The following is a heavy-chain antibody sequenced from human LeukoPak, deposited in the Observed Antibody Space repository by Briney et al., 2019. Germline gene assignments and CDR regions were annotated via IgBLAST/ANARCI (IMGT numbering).Heavy chain of an antibody. CDR3: ARDYGFWSGYYLRDTYYFDY. Sequence: GGSLRLSCAASGFTFSSYNMKWVRQAPGKGLEWVSSISSSSSYIYYADSVKGRFTISRDNAKNSLYLQMNSLRAEDTAVYYCARDYGFWSGYYLRDTYYFDYWGQGTLVTVSS. V-gene: IGHV3-21*01. D-gene: IGHD3-3*01. CDR1: GFTFSSYN. J-gene: IGHJ4*02. CDR2: ISSSSSYI.